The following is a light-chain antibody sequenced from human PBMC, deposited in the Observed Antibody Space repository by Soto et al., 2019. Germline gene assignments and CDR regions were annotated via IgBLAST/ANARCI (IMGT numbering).Light chain of an antibody. Sequence: QSVLTQPASVSGSPGQSITISCTGTSSDVGGYNYVSWYQQHPGKAPKLMIYEVSNRPSGVSNRFSGSKSGNTASLTISGVQDEDEAAYYCSSSTSSSTPYVFGTGTKLTVL. J-gene: IGLJ1*01. CDR1: SSDVGGYNY. CDR2: EVS. V-gene: IGLV2-14*01. CDR3: SSSTSSSTPYV.